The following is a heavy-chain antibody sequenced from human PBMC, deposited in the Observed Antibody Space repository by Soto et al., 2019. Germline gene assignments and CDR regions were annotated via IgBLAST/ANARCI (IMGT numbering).Heavy chain of an antibody. CDR1: GYTFISYS. D-gene: IGHD6-13*01. Sequence: QVQLVQSGGEVKKPGASVNISCKATGYTFISYSITWVRQAPGQGLEWMGWISTYNGNTKYAQSLQARVTLTRDTSTNTAFMEIRGLRSDDTAIDYCAREGAHSTGWYDYFDQWGQGTLVAVSS. V-gene: IGHV1-18*04. CDR2: ISTYNGNT. CDR3: AREGAHSTGWYDYFDQ. J-gene: IGHJ4*02.